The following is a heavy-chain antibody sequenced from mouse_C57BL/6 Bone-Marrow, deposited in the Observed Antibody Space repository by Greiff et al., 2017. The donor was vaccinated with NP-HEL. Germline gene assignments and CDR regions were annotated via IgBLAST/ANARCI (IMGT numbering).Heavy chain of an antibody. V-gene: IGHV5-12*01. CDR1: GFTFSDYY. Sequence: EVKLMESGGGLVQPGGSLKLSCAASGFTFSDYYMYWVRQTPEKRLEWVAYISNGGGSTYYPDSVKGRFTISRDNAKNTLYLQMSRLKSEDTAMYYCARRLGYYFDYWGQGTTLTVSS. CDR3: ARRLGYYFDY. D-gene: IGHD3-1*01. CDR2: ISNGGGST. J-gene: IGHJ2*01.